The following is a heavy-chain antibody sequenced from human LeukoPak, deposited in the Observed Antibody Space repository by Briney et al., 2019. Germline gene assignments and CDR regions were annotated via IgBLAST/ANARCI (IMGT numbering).Heavy chain of an antibody. CDR3: ARPRYFFDGGGHTDI. J-gene: IGHJ3*02. Sequence: SETLSLTCTVSGYSISSGYYWGWIRPPPGKGLEWIGSIYHSGSTYYNPSLKSRVTISVDTSKNQFSLKLTSVTAADTAVYYCARPRYFFDGGGHTDIWGQGTMVTVSS. CDR1: GYSISSGYY. CDR2: IYHSGST. D-gene: IGHD3-22*01. V-gene: IGHV4-38-2*02.